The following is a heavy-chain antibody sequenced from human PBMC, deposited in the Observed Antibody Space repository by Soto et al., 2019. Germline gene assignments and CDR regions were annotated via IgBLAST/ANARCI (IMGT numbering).Heavy chain of an antibody. D-gene: IGHD2-15*01. CDR3: ARDHRGYCSGGSCYLTLDY. V-gene: IGHV1-69*13. J-gene: IGHJ4*02. CDR2: IIPIFGTA. Sequence: ASVKVSCKASGGTFSSYAISWVRQAPGQGLEWMGGIIPIFGTANYAQKFQGRVTITADESTSTAYMELSSLRSEDTAVYYCARDHRGYCSGGSCYLTLDYWGQGTLVTVSS. CDR1: GGTFSSYA.